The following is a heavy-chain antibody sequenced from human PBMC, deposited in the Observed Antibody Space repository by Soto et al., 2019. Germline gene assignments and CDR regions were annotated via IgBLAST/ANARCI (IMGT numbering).Heavy chain of an antibody. CDR3: ARDFYDSVGYTWFDS. CDR2: IHNSGTS. Sequence: WETLSLTCTVSGDTSTSYYWGWIRQAPGKGLEWIGHIHNSGTSTHNPSLNGRVTISIDMSKKQFSLKLTSLTSADTAVYYCARDFYDSVGYTWFDSWSQGTLVTVSS. V-gene: IGHV4-59*01. CDR1: GDTSTSYY. D-gene: IGHD3-22*01. J-gene: IGHJ5*01.